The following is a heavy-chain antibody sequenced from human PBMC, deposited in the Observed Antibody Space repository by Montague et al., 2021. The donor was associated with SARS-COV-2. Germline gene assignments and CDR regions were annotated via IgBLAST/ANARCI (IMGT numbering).Heavy chain of an antibody. Sequence: SETLSLTCTVPGGSISSSNYYWGWIRQPPGKGLEWIGNMYYSGSTYYNPSLKSRVTISIDTSKNQFSLKLSPVTAADTAVYYCARDDIVLQGVTKGMDVWGQGTTVTVSS. V-gene: IGHV4-39*07. CDR3: ARDDIVLQGVTKGMDV. CDR2: MYYSGST. CDR1: GGSISSSNYY. D-gene: IGHD3-10*01. J-gene: IGHJ6*02.